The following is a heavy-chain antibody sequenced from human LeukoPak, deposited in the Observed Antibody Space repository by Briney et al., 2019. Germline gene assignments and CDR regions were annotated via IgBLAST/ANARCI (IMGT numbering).Heavy chain of an antibody. V-gene: IGHV1-69*13. Sequence: SVKVSCKASGGTFSSYAISWVRQAPGQGLEWMGGIIPIFGTANYAQKFQGRVTITADESTSTAYMELSSLRSEDTAVYYCARGNYGVPAAIRPPDYWGQGTLVTVSS. J-gene: IGHJ4*02. CDR3: ARGNYGVPAAIRPPDY. D-gene: IGHD2-2*01. CDR2: IIPIFGTA. CDR1: GGTFSSYA.